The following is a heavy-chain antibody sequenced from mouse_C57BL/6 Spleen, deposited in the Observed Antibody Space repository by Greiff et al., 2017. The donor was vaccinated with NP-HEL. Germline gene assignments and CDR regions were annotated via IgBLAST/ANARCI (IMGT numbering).Heavy chain of an antibody. V-gene: IGHV1-26*01. Sequence: LQQSGPELVKPGASVKISCKASGYTFTDYYMNWVKQSHGKSLEWIGDINPNNGGTSYNQKFKGKATLTVDKSSSTAYMELRSLTSEDSAVYYCAKRQLRLRGYFDYWCQGTTLTVSS. CDR1: GYTFTDYY. CDR2: INPNNGGT. J-gene: IGHJ2*01. D-gene: IGHD3-2*02. CDR3: AKRQLRLRGYFDY.